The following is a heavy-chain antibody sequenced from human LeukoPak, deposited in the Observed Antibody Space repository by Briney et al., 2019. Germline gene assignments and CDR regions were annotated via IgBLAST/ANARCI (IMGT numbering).Heavy chain of an antibody. CDR3: ASHYSYGKTFDY. CDR2: INSDGSST. Sequence: GGSLRLSCAASEFTFSSYWMHWVRQAPGKGLVWVSRINSDGSSTSSADSVKGRFTVSRDNAKNTLYLQMNSLRAEDTAVYYCASHYSYGKTFDYWGQGTLVTVSS. CDR1: EFTFSSYW. D-gene: IGHD5-18*01. V-gene: IGHV3-74*01. J-gene: IGHJ4*02.